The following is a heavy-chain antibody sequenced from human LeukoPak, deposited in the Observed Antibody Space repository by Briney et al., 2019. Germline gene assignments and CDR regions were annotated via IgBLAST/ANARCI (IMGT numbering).Heavy chain of an antibody. J-gene: IGHJ4*02. CDR3: ASSYYYGSGSPKLYYFDY. Sequence: SETLSLTCTVSGGSISSYYWSWIRQPPGKGLEWVGYIYTSGSTNYNPSLKSRVTISVDTSKNQFSLKLSSVTAADTAVYYCASSYYYGSGSPKLYYFDYWGQGTLVTGAS. D-gene: IGHD3-10*01. CDR2: IYTSGST. CDR1: GGSISSYY. V-gene: IGHV4-4*09.